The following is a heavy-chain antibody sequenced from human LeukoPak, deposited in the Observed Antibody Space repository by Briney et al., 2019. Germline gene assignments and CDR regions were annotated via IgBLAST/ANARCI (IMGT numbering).Heavy chain of an antibody. CDR2: ISWNGVST. CDR3: AKHMMATNPYLFYGLDV. CDR1: GFSFKDYG. Sequence: PGGSLRLSCAATGFSFKDYGMHWGRQPPGKGLEWVSGISWNGVSTDYADSVKGRFTISRDNASKSLYLQLNSLRPDDTALYYCAKHMMATNPYLFYGLDVWGQGTTVTVSS. J-gene: IGHJ6*02. D-gene: IGHD5-24*01. V-gene: IGHV3-9*01.